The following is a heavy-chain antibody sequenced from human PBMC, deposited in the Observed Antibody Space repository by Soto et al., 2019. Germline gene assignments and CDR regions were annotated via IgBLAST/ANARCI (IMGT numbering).Heavy chain of an antibody. J-gene: IGHJ4*02. Sequence: GASVKVSCKASGYTFTGYYMHWVRQAPGQGLEWMGWINPNTGGTNYAQKFQGWVTMTRDTSISTAYVELSRLRSDDTAVYFCAIDPVSDYGSGSYSEYYFDYWGQGTLVTVSS. V-gene: IGHV1-2*04. CDR2: INPNTGGT. CDR1: GYTFTGYY. CDR3: AIDPVSDYGSGSYSEYYFDY. D-gene: IGHD3-10*01.